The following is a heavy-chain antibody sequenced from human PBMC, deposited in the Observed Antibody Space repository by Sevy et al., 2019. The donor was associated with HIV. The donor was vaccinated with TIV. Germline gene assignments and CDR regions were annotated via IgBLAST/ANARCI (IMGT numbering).Heavy chain of an antibody. V-gene: IGHV1-24*01. J-gene: IGHJ4*02. CDR1: GYTLSQLS. CDR3: ATTKDYYDSSGYHFDY. D-gene: IGHD3-22*01. Sequence: ASVKVSCKVSGYTLSQLSMHWVRQAPGKGLEWVGTFDPEDGRTIYAQKFQGRVTMTEDTSTDTAYMELNSLNSEDTAVYYCATTKDYYDSSGYHFDYWGQGTQVTVSS. CDR2: FDPEDGRT.